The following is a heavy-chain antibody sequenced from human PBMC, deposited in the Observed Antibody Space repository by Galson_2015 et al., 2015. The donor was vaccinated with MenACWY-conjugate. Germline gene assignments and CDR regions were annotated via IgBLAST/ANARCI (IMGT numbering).Heavy chain of an antibody. D-gene: IGHD1-26*01. CDR1: GGSFSGYY. CDR2: INHSGST. CDR3: ARGLGSGSYPDAFDI. J-gene: IGHJ3*02. V-gene: IGHV4-34*01. Sequence: SETLSLTCAVYGGSFSGYYWSWIRQPPGKGLEWIGEINHSGSTNYNPSLKSRVTISVDTSKTQFSLKLSSVTAADTAVYYCARGLGSGSYPDAFDIWGQGTMVTVSS.